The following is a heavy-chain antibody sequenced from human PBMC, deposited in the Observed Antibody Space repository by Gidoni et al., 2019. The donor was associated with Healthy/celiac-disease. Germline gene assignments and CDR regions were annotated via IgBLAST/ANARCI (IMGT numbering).Heavy chain of an antibody. CDR1: GFPFSSYA. Sequence: QVQLVESGGGVVQPGRSLRLSCAASGFPFSSYAMHWVRQAPGKGLEWVAVISYDGSNKYYADSVKGRFTISRDNSKNTLYLQMNSLRAEDTAVYYCAREGVVVAADAFDIWGQGTMVTVSS. CDR3: AREGVVVAADAFDI. D-gene: IGHD2-15*01. V-gene: IGHV3-30-3*01. J-gene: IGHJ3*02. CDR2: ISYDGSNK.